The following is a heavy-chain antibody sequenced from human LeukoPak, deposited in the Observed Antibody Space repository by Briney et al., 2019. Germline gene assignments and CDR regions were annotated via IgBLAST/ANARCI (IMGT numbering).Heavy chain of an antibody. Sequence: GGSLRLSCAASGFTFSSYGMHWVRQAPGKGLEWVAVISYDGSNKYYADSVKGRFTISRDNSKNTLYLQMNSLRAEDTAVYYCAKDRDIVVVVALGVDYWGQGTLVTVSS. D-gene: IGHD2-15*01. J-gene: IGHJ4*02. CDR3: AKDRDIVVVVALGVDY. V-gene: IGHV3-30*18. CDR2: ISYDGSNK. CDR1: GFTFSSYG.